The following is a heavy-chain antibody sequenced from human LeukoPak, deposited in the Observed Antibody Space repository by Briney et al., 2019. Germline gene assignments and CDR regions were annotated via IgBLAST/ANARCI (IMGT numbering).Heavy chain of an antibody. Sequence: SVKVSCKASGFTFTSSAVQWVRQARGQRLEWIGWIVVGSGNTNYAQKFQERVTITRDMSASTAYMELSSLRSEDTAVYYCAAQGRSSSSWYPTYYYYGMDVWGQGTTVTVSS. D-gene: IGHD6-13*01. CDR2: IVVGSGNT. CDR3: AAQGRSSSSWYPTYYYYGMDV. V-gene: IGHV1-58*01. J-gene: IGHJ6*02. CDR1: GFTFTSSA.